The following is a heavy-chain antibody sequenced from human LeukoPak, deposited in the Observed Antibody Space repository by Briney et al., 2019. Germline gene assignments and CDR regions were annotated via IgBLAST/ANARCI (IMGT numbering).Heavy chain of an antibody. V-gene: IGHV4-39*01. J-gene: IGHJ4*02. CDR2: IYYSGST. CDR1: GGSISSSSYY. D-gene: IGHD3-16*02. Sequence: SETLSLTCTVSGGSISSSSYYWGWIRQPPGKGLEWIGSIYYSGSTYYNPSRKSRVTISVDTSKNQFSLKLSSVTAADTAVYYCARFALSRGYYFDYWGQGTLVTVSS. CDR3: ARFALSRGYYFDY.